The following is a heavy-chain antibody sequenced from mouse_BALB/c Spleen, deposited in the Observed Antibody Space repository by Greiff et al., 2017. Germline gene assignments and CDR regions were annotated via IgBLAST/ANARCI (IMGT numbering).Heavy chain of an antibody. Sequence: VMLVESGPGLVAPSQSLSITCTVSGFSLTSYGVHWVRQPPGKGLEWLGVIWAGGSTNYNSALMSRLSISKDNSKGQVFLKMNSLQTDDTAMYYCARDYGSSYWFAYWGQGTLVTVSA. CDR1: GFSLTSYG. J-gene: IGHJ3*01. CDR2: IWAGGST. CDR3: ARDYGSSYWFAY. D-gene: IGHD1-1*01. V-gene: IGHV2-9*02.